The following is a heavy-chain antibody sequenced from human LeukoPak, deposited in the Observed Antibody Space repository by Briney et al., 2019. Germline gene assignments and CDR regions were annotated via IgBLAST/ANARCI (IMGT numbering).Heavy chain of an antibody. J-gene: IGHJ2*01. V-gene: IGHV4-39*07. CDR3: ARVDSSSWYRYFDL. CDR2: IYYSGST. D-gene: IGHD6-13*01. CDR1: GGSISSSSYY. Sequence: SETLSLICTVSGGSISSSSYYWGWIRQPPGKGLEWIGSIYYSGSTYYNPSLKSRVTISVDTSKNQFSLKLSSVTAADTAVYYCARVDSSSWYRYFDLWGRGTLVTVSS.